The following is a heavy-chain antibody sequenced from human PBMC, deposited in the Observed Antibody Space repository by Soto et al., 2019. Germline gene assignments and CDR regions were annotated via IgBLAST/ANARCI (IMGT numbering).Heavy chain of an antibody. CDR3: ARLHGYCISTSCYGYYGMDV. CDR2: IS. D-gene: IGHD2-2*01. V-gene: IGHV4-39*01. J-gene: IGHJ6*02. CDR1: GGSISSSSYY. Sequence: TSETLSLTCTVAGGSISSSSYYWGWIRQPPGKGLEWIGSISYYNPSLKSRVTMSVDTSKNQFSLKLSSVTAADTAVYYCARLHGYCISTSCYGYYGMDVWGQGTTVTVSS.